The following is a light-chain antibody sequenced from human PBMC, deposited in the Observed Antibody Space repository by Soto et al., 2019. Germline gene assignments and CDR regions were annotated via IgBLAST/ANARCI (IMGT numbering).Light chain of an antibody. CDR2: DAS. V-gene: IGKV1-5*01. CDR1: QRSRKR. Sequence: SQMTQSPSTLSASVGDRVTITCRLSQRSRKRVAWYQQKPGKAPKLLIYDASSLESGVPSRFSGSGSGTEFTLTISSLQPDDFATYYCQQYNSYSPKTFGQGTKVDIK. CDR3: QQYNSYSPKT. J-gene: IGKJ1*01.